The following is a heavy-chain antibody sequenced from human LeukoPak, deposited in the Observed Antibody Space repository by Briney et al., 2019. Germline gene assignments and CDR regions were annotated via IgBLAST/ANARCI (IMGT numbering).Heavy chain of an antibody. D-gene: IGHD3-10*01. Sequence: SVKVSCKASGGTFSSYAISWVRQAPGQGLEWMGGIIPIFGTANYAQKFQGRVTITADESTSTAYMELSSLRSEDTAVYYCARGGPGMRWFDPWGQGTLVTVSS. V-gene: IGHV1-69*13. J-gene: IGHJ5*02. CDR3: ARGGPGMRWFDP. CDR1: GGTFSSYA. CDR2: IIPIFGTA.